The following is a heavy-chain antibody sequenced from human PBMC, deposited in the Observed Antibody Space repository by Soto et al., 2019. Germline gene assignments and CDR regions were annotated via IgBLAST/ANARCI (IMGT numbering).Heavy chain of an antibody. CDR1: GGSISSSSYY. V-gene: IGHV4-39*01. J-gene: IGHJ4*02. D-gene: IGHD4-17*01. CDR2: IYYSGST. Sequence: SETLSLTCTVSGGSISSSSYYWGWIRQPPGKGLEWIGSIYYSGSTYYNPSLKSRVTISVDTSKNQFSLKLSSVTAADTAVYYCARQAGFDYGGYFDYWGQGNLVTVSS. CDR3: ARQAGFDYGGYFDY.